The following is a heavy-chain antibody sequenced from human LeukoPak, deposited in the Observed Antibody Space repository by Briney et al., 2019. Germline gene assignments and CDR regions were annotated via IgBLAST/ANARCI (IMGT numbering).Heavy chain of an antibody. J-gene: IGHJ4*02. CDR1: GFSFSTYT. Sequence: GGSLELSCAASGFSFSTYTMHWVRQAPGKGLEYVSAINSNGDSTFYANSLKGRVTISRDNSKNTLYLHMGSLRAEDMAVYYCATGCKGSSTSCPANYWGQGTLVTVSS. CDR2: INSNGDST. CDR3: ATGCKGSSTSCPANY. V-gene: IGHV3-64*01. D-gene: IGHD2-2*01.